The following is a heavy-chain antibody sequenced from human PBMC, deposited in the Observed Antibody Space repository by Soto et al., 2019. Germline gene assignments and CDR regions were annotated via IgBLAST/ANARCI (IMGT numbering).Heavy chain of an antibody. D-gene: IGHD2-15*01. CDR2: IRYSGST. J-gene: IGHJ6*03. Sequence: PSETLSLTCTVSGGSISPYYWSWIRQAPGKGPEWIGHIRYSGSTNYNPSLKSRVTISVDTSMTQFSLKVSSVTAADTGLYYCARVKETSSSAHYYYYVEVWGKGTTVTVPS. CDR3: ARVKETSSSAHYYYYVEV. CDR1: GGSISPYY. V-gene: IGHV4-59*01.